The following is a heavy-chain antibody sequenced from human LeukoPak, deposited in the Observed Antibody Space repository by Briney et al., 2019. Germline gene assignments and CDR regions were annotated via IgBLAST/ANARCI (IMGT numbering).Heavy chain of an antibody. J-gene: IGHJ4*02. CDR1: AGSFSSYY. D-gene: IGHD3-22*01. CDR3: ARGLGTMIVV. CDR2: INHSGTT. Sequence: KPSETLSLTCAVYAGSFSSYYWYWIRQPPGKGLEWIGEINHSGTTSYNPSLKSRVTISQDTSNNQFSLKLSSVTAADTAVYYCARGLGTMIVVWGQGTLVTASS. V-gene: IGHV4-34*01.